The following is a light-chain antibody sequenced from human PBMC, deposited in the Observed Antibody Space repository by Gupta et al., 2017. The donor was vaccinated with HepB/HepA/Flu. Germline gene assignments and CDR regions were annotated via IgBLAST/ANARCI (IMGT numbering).Light chain of an antibody. V-gene: IGKV3-20*01. CDR2: GAS. Sequence: EVVLTQSPGTLCLSPGERATLSCRASQSVTRTYLGWYQQKPGQPPRLLIYGASRRATGIPDRFSGSGSGTDFTLTISRLEPEDFAVYYCQQYGSSPLTFGPGTKVDIK. CDR1: QSVTRTY. CDR3: QQYGSSPLT. J-gene: IGKJ3*01.